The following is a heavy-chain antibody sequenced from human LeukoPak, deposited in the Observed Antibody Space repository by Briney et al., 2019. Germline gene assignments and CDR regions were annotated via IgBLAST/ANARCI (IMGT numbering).Heavy chain of an antibody. D-gene: IGHD3-22*01. CDR3: ARGITMIVVVINMGNNYYFDY. CDR1: GGSISSSSYY. J-gene: IGHJ4*02. CDR2: IYYSGST. V-gene: IGHV4-39*07. Sequence: SETLSLTCTVSGGSISSSSYYWGWIRQPPGKGLEWIGSIYYSGSTYYNPSLKSRVTISVDTSKNQFSLKLSSVTAADTAVYYCARGITMIVVVINMGNNYYFDYWGQGTLVTVSS.